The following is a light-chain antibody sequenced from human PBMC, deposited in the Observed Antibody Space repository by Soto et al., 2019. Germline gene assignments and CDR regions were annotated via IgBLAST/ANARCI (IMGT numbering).Light chain of an antibody. Sequence: QSALTQPASVSGSPGQSITISCTGTSSDVGGSIYVSWYQQHPGIAPKLMISEVSNRPSGVSNRFSGSKSGNTASLTISGLQAEDEADYYCCSYAGDLALFGGGTKVTVL. CDR1: SSDVGGSIY. J-gene: IGLJ2*01. V-gene: IGLV2-14*01. CDR3: CSYAGDLAL. CDR2: EVS.